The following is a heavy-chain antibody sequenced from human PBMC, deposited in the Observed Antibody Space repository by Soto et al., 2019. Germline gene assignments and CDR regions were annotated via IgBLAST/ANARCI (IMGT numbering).Heavy chain of an antibody. CDR2: IKSKIAGGTT. Sequence: VQLVESGGGLVKPGGSLRLSCAASGFTFSNGWMSWVRQAPGKGLEWVGRIKSKIAGGTTDYNAPVKGRFTISRDDSRDXXXXXXXXXXXXXXXXXXXXXXSTQTFCDGGPCYSVQTKIHDSWGQGTLVTVSS. CDR1: GFTFSNGW. CDR3: XXXSTQTFCDGGPCYSVQTKIHDS. V-gene: IGHV3-15*01. D-gene: IGHD2-15*01. J-gene: IGHJ4*02.